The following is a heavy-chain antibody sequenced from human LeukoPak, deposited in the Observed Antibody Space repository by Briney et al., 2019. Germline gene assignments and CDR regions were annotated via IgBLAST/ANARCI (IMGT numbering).Heavy chain of an antibody. Sequence: ASVKVSCKASGYTFTSYGISWVRQAPGQGLEWMGWISAYNGNTNYAQKLQGRVTMTTDTSTSTAYMELRSLRSDDTAVSYCARDKTRDGYNYYFDYWGQGTLVTVSS. CDR1: GYTFTSYG. CDR3: ARDKTRDGYNYYFDY. CDR2: ISAYNGNT. D-gene: IGHD5-24*01. J-gene: IGHJ4*02. V-gene: IGHV1-18*01.